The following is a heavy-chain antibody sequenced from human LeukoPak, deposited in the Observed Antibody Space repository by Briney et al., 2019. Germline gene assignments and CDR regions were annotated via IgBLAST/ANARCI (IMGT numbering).Heavy chain of an antibody. CDR3: ARDSSYYDSSGYSDY. J-gene: IGHJ4*02. V-gene: IGHV3-7*01. CDR2: IKQDGSEK. CDR1: GITLSDFW. Sequence: GGSLRLSCAASGITLSDFWFSWVRQAPGKGLEWVANIKQDGSEKYYVDSVKGRFTISRDNAKNSLYLQMNSLRAEDTAVYYCARDSSYYDSSGYSDYWGQGTLVTVSS. D-gene: IGHD3-22*01.